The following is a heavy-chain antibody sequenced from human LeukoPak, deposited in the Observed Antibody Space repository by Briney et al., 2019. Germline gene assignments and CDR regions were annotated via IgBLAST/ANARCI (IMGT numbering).Heavy chain of an antibody. CDR3: ATRGGYNYVI. CDR2: MNPNSVNS. Sequence: ASVKVSCTASGYTFTLYDINWVRQATGQGLEWMGWMNPNSVNSGSAQKFQGRVTMTRDTSIGTAYMELSSLTSEDTAMYYCATRGGYNYVIWGQGTLVTVSS. D-gene: IGHD5-18*01. V-gene: IGHV1-8*01. CDR1: GYTFTLYD. J-gene: IGHJ1*01.